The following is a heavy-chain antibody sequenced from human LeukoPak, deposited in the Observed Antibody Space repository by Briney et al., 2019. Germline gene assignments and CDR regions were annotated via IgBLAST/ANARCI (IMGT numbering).Heavy chain of an antibody. CDR3: ATDLLTTVTTEFDY. D-gene: IGHD4-11*01. CDR1: GYTLTELS. Sequence: ASVKVSCKVSGYTLTELSMHWVRQAPGKGLERMGGFDPEDGETIYAQKFQGRVTMTEDTSTDTAYMELSSLRSEDTAVYYCATDLLTTVTTEFDYWGQGTLVTVSS. V-gene: IGHV1-24*01. CDR2: FDPEDGET. J-gene: IGHJ4*02.